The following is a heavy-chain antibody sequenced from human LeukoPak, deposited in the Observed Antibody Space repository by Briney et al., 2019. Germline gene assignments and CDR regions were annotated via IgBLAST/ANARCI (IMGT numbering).Heavy chain of an antibody. CDR1: GFTFSNYG. D-gene: IGHD3-22*01. CDR2: IKQDESEK. Sequence: GGSLRLSCAASGFTFSNYGMHWVRQAPGKGLEWVANIKQDESEKYYVDSVKGRFTISRDNAKNSLYLQMNSLRAEDTAVYYCASSGSLDYWGQGTLVTVSS. CDR3: ASSGSLDY. V-gene: IGHV3-7*01. J-gene: IGHJ4*02.